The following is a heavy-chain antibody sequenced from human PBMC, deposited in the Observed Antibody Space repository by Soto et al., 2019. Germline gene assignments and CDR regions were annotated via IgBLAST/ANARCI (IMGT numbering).Heavy chain of an antibody. V-gene: IGHV4-34*01. CDR3: ARGPSMKSSWFDP. J-gene: IGHJ5*02. CDR2: INHSGST. Sequence: ETLSLTCAVYGGSFXGYYWSWIRQPPGKGLEWIGEINHSGSTNYNPSLKSRVTISVDTSKNQFSLKLSSVTAADTAVYYCARGPSMKSSWFDPWGQGTLVTVSS. D-gene: IGHD3-22*01. CDR1: GGSFXGYY.